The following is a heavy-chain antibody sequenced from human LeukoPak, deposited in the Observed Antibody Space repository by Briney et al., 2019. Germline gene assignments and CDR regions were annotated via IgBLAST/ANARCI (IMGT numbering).Heavy chain of an antibody. Sequence: SETLSLTFTVSGGSISSYYWSWIRQPVGKGLEWIGRIYTSGSTNYNPSLKSRVTMSVDTSKNQFSLKLSSVTAADTAVYYCAGEGYCSSTSCYRENYWGQGTLVTVSS. CDR2: IYTSGST. D-gene: IGHD2-2*01. CDR1: GGSISSYY. J-gene: IGHJ4*02. V-gene: IGHV4-4*07. CDR3: AGEGYCSSTSCYRENY.